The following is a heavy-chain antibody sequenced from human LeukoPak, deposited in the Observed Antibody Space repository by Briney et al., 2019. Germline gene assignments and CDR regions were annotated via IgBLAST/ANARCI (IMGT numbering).Heavy chain of an antibody. CDR1: GFTFTNYA. Sequence: GGSLRLSCAASGFTFTNYAMNWVRQAPGKGMEWVSAIRGSGDGTYYADSVKGRFTISRDNSKNTVHLQMNSLRPEDTGLYYCAKGGPLGYCTSTSCYTVFHWGQGTLVTVSS. V-gene: IGHV3-23*01. D-gene: IGHD2-2*02. J-gene: IGHJ4*02. CDR3: AKGGPLGYCTSTSCYTVFH. CDR2: IRGSGDGT.